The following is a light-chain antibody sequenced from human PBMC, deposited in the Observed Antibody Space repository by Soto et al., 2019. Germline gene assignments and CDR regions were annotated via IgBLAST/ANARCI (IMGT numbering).Light chain of an antibody. V-gene: IGLV1-40*01. CDR2: GNS. CDR3: QSYDSSLSGSGV. Sequence: QSVLTQPPSVSGAPGQRVTISCTGSSSNIGAGYDVHWYQQLPGTAPKLLIYGNSNRPSGVPDRFSGSKSGTSASLAITGLQAEDEADYYCQSYDSSLSGSGVFGGGTKDRP. CDR1: SSNIGAGYD. J-gene: IGLJ2*01.